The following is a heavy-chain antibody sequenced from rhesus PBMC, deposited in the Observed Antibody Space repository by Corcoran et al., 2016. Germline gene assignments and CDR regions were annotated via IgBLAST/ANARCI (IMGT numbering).Heavy chain of an antibody. CDR2: INSGGGST. V-gene: IGHV3S25*01. CDR3: AKDRIQTDFDY. D-gene: IGHD4-23*01. J-gene: IGHJ4*01. CDR1: GFTFRSYG. Sequence: EVQLVESGGGLVPPGGSLRLSCAASGFTFRSYGLYLVLQAPGKGLEWISAINSGGGSTYYADSVKGRFTISRDNSKNTLSLQMNSLRAEDTAVYYCAKDRIQTDFDYWGQGVLVTVSS.